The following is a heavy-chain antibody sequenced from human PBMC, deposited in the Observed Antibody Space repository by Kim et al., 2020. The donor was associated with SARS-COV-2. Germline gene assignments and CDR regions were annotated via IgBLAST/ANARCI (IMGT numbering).Heavy chain of an antibody. Sequence: SETLSLTCTVSGGSISSYYWSWIRQPPGKGLEWIGYIYYSGSTNYNPSLKSRVTISVDTSKNQFSLKLSSVTAADTAVYYCARDQATVTTLGYYYYGMDVWGQGTTVTVSS. CDR3: ARDQATVTTLGYYYYGMDV. D-gene: IGHD4-17*01. CDR2: IYYSGST. CDR1: GGSISSYY. J-gene: IGHJ6*02. V-gene: IGHV4-59*01.